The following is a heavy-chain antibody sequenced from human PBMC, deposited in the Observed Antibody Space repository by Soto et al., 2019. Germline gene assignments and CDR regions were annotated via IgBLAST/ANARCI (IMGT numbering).Heavy chain of an antibody. CDR3: ARDHTGMAKIGLFDY. Sequence: GGSLRLSCASSVFTFSSYAMHCVRHSPGKWLEWVAVISYDGSNKYYADSVKGRFTISRDNSKNTLYLQMNSLRAEDTAVYYCARDHTGMAKIGLFDYWGQGTLVTVSS. V-gene: IGHV3-30-3*01. CDR1: VFTFSSYA. J-gene: IGHJ4*02. CDR2: ISYDGSNK. D-gene: IGHD5-18*01.